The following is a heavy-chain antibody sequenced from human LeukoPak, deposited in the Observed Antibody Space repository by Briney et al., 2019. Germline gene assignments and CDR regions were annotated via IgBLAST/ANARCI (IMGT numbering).Heavy chain of an antibody. D-gene: IGHD3-3*01. CDR1: GGSFSGYY. Sequence: SETLSLTCAVYGGSFSGYYWSWIRQPPGKGLEWIGEINHSGSTNYNPSLKSRVTISVDTSKNQFSLKLSSVTAADTAVYYCARGGYYDFWSGSGSQKKTQYNWFDPWGQGTLVTVSS. CDR3: ARGGYYDFWSGSGSQKKTQYNWFDP. J-gene: IGHJ5*02. CDR2: INHSGST. V-gene: IGHV4-34*01.